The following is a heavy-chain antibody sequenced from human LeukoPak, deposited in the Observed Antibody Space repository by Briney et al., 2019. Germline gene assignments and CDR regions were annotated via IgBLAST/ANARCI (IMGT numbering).Heavy chain of an antibody. CDR3: ARENWYYDH. CDR1: GSIFNVYY. Sequence: SVKVSCKSYGSIFNVYYMHWVRQVPGQGLEWMGWISPDGGVTNYTQKFQGRVTLTRDSATTTDYMELSRLTSDDTAVYYCARENWYYDHWGRGTLVTVSS. J-gene: IGHJ4*02. CDR2: ISPDGGVT. V-gene: IGHV1-2*02.